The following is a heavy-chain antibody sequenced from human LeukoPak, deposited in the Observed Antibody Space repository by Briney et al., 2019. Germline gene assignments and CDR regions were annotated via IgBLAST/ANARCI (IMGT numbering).Heavy chain of an antibody. CDR2: ISSSSSYI. V-gene: IGHV3-21*01. CDR3: ARDPEVRSSNRPPYNWFDP. J-gene: IGHJ5*02. CDR1: GFTFSSYS. Sequence: GGSLRLSCAASGFTFSSYSMNWVRQAPGKGLEWVSSISSSSSYIYYADSVKGRFTISRDNAKNSLYLQMNSLRAEDTAVYYCARDPEVRSSNRPPYNWFDPWGQGTLVTVSS. D-gene: IGHD4-11*01.